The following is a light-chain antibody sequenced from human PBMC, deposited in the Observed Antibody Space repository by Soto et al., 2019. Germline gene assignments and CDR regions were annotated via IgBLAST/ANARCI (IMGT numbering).Light chain of an antibody. CDR2: EVS. V-gene: IGLV2-8*01. Sequence: QSALTQPPSASGSPGQSVTTSCTGTSNDVGGYNFVSWYQQHPGKTPKLMIFEVSKRPSGVPERFSGTKSGSTTSLTVSRLQAEDEADYYCSSYAGNNIYYVFGTGTRSPS. CDR3: SSYAGNNIYYV. J-gene: IGLJ1*01. CDR1: SNDVGGYNF.